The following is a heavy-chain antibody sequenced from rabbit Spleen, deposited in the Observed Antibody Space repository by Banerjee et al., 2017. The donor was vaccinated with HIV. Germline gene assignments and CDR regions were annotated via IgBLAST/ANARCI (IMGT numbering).Heavy chain of an antibody. D-gene: IGHD2-1*01. V-gene: IGHV1S40*01. CDR1: GFTLTSSSHW. Sequence: QSLEEAGGDLVKPGASLTLTCKDSGFTLTSSSHWPCWVRQAPGKGLEWIACIVTGSGSTFYASWAKGRFTISKTSSNTVTLQMTSLTAADTATYFCARYNDDAQFDLWGQGTLVTVS. CDR2: IVTGSGST. CDR3: ARYNDDAQFDL. J-gene: IGHJ4*01.